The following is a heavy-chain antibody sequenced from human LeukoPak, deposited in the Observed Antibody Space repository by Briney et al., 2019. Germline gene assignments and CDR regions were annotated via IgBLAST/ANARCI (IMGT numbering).Heavy chain of an antibody. CDR2: INHSTDP. J-gene: IGHJ6*03. D-gene: IGHD1-14*01. CDR3: ARGRNWQTFYHFCMDV. CDR1: GGSFSGHY. Sequence: SETLSLTCDVSGGSFSGHYWTWIRQPPGKGLEWMGEINHSTDPNYNPSLKTRLSLSIDTSKNQISLKMRSVTAADTAVYYCARGRNWQTFYHFCMDVWGNGTTVTVSS. V-gene: IGHV4-34*01.